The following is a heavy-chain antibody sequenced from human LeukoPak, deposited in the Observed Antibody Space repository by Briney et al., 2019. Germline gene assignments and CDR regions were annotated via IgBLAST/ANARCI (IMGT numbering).Heavy chain of an antibody. D-gene: IGHD1-1*01. CDR2: IIPILGIA. Sequence: ASVKVSCKASGGTFSSYAISWVRQAPGQGLEWMGRIIPILGIANYAQKFQGRVTITADKSTSTAYMELSSLRSEDTAVYYCAKDAGTTGRADAFDIWGQGTMVTVSS. V-gene: IGHV1-69*04. CDR1: GGTFSSYA. J-gene: IGHJ3*02. CDR3: AKDAGTTGRADAFDI.